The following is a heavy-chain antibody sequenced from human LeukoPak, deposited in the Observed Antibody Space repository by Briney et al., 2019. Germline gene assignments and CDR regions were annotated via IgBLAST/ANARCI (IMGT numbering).Heavy chain of an antibody. Sequence: SETLSLTCTVSGGSISSYYWTWLRQPPGKGLEWIGFIYYSGTTKYNPSLESRVTLSLDTSKNQFSLRLNSVTAADTAVYYCARRVAVPGSYYFDYWSQGTLVTVSS. J-gene: IGHJ4*02. V-gene: IGHV4-59*08. CDR3: ARRVAVPGSYYFDY. CDR1: GGSISSYY. D-gene: IGHD2-2*01. CDR2: IYYSGTT.